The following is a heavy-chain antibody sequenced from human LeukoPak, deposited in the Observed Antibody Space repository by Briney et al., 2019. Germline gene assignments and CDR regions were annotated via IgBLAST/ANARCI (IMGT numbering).Heavy chain of an antibody. CDR1: GGSISSYY. J-gene: IGHJ6*03. CDR3: ARDNYYGSGSYYVYYMDV. CDR2: IYYSGST. V-gene: IGHV4-59*01. Sequence: PSETLSLTCTVSGGSISSYYWSWIRQPPGKGLEWNGYIYYSGSTNYNPSLKSRVTISVDTSKNQFSLKLSSVTAADTAVYYCARDNYYGSGSYYVYYMDVWGKGTTVTISS. D-gene: IGHD3-10*01.